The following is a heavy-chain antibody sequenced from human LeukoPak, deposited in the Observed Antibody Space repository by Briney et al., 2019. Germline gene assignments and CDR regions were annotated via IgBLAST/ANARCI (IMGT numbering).Heavy chain of an antibody. CDR1: LGTFSSYA. CDR3: ARSIAARRGPYYFDY. CDR2: IIPIFGTT. D-gene: IGHD6-6*01. J-gene: IGHJ4*02. V-gene: IGHV1-69*05. Sequence: SVKISSKASLGTFSSYAIRWVRQAPGQGLEWMGGIIPIFGTTNYAQKFQGRVTITTDEYTSTASMELSSLGSEDTAVYYCARSIAARRGPYYFDYWGQGTLVTVSS.